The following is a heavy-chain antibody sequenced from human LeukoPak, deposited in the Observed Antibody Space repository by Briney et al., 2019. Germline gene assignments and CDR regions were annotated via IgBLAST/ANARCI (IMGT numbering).Heavy chain of an antibody. CDR2: IHCDGRA. V-gene: IGHV4-39*01. CDR3: ARRRVGLDWLDP. J-gene: IGHJ5*02. CDR1: GDSFSNTNYY. Sequence: SETLSLTCTVSGDSFSNTNYYWDWIRQPPGKGLEWIGAIHCDGRAYYNPSLKSRVTMSGDTSENQFSLKLSSVTAADTAIYYCARRRVGLDWLDPWGQGTLVAVSS.